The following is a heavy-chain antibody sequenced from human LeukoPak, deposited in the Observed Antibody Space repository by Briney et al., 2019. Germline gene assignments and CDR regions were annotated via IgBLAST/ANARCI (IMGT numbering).Heavy chain of an antibody. CDR3: ARGLLWFGELSGFDY. CDR1: GFTFSSYS. J-gene: IGHJ4*02. V-gene: IGHV3-48*01. Sequence: PGGSLRLSCAASGFTFSSYSMNWVRQAPGKGLEWVSYISSSSSTIYYADSVKGRFTISRDNAKNSLYLQMNSLRAEDTAVYYCARGLLWFGELSGFDYWGQGTLVTVSS. D-gene: IGHD3-10*01. CDR2: ISSSSSTI.